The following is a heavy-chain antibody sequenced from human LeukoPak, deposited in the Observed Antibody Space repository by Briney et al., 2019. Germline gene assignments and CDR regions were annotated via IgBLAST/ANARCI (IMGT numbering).Heavy chain of an antibody. CDR1: GCSISSYY. V-gene: IGHV4-59*01. CDR2: IYYSGST. CDR3: ASHHAFDI. Sequence: SETLSLTCTVSGCSISSYYWSWIRQPPGKGLEWIGYIYYSGSTSYNPSLKSRVTICVDTSKNQFSLKLSSVTAADTAVYYCASHHAFDIWGQGTMVTVSS. J-gene: IGHJ3*02.